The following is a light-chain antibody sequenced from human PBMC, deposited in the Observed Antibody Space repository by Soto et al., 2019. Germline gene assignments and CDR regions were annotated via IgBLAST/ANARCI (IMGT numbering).Light chain of an antibody. V-gene: IGKV3-15*01. J-gene: IGKJ4*01. CDR3: QQYDNLPLT. CDR1: QSLSSN. CDR2: GAS. Sequence: ETVMTQSPDTLSVSPGERATLSCRASQSLSSNLAWYQQKPGQAPRLLIYGASTRATGIPARFSGSGSGTEFTLTISSLQSEDFAVYYCQQYDNLPLTFGGGAKVDVK.